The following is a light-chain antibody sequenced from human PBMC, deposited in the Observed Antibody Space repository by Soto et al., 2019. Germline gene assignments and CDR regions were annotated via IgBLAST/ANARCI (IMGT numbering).Light chain of an antibody. CDR2: GAS. CDR1: QSVRSH. J-gene: IGKJ4*01. Sequence: EIVMTQSPATLSVSPGERATLSCRASQSVRSHLAWYQQKPGQPPRLLIYGASTRATGIPVRFSGSGSGTEFTLTISSLRSEDFAVYYSLQYNEWPLTFGGGTKVEI. CDR3: LQYNEWPLT. V-gene: IGKV3-15*01.